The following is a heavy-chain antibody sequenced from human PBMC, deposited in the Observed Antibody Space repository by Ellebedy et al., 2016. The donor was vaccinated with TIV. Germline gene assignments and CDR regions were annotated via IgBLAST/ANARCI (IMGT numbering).Heavy chain of an antibody. CDR1: GDSISTDSYF. Sequence: SETLSLXXTVSGDSISTDSYFWVWVRQPPGKGLEWIGSIYYGGTSSYDPSLRSRATISMATSKNQFSLKLTSVTAADTAVYYCSRWRRTTTKGDDSWGQGTLVTVSS. J-gene: IGHJ4*02. D-gene: IGHD1-1*01. CDR2: IYYGGTS. CDR3: SRWRRTTTKGDDS. V-gene: IGHV4-39*01.